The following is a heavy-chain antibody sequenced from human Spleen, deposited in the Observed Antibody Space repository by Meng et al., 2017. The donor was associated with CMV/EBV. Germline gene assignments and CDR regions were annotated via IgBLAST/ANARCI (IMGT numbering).Heavy chain of an antibody. J-gene: IGHJ4*02. V-gene: IGHV1-69*10. D-gene: IGHD7-27*01. CDR3: ARDNNWGPGY. Sequence: SVKVSCKASGVTFSSYVMRWMRQAPGQGLDWMGGIIPILGVTNYALKFQGRVTLTRDTSINTGYMELTRLTSDDTAVYYCARDNNWGPGYWGQGTLVTVSS. CDR1: GVTFSSYV. CDR2: IIPILGVT.